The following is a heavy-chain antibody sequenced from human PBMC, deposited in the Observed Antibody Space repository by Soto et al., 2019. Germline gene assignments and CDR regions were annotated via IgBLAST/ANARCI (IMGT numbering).Heavy chain of an antibody. V-gene: IGHV4-39*01. J-gene: IGHJ6*02. CDR3: APLSVSLSGPYGIHV. D-gene: IGHD2-15*01. Sequence: SETLPLTCSVSGYSVSSSDYYWAWIRQPPGKGLEWIGSMLYSGLTYYNPSLKSRVTLSVDTSKNQFSARLNSVTASDTAVYYCAPLSVSLSGPYGIHVWGQGTTVTVSS. CDR1: GYSVSSSDYY. CDR2: MLYSGLT.